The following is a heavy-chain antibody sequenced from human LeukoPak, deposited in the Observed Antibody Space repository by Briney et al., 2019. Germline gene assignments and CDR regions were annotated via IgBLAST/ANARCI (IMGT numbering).Heavy chain of an antibody. D-gene: IGHD5-18*01. V-gene: IGHV1-58*01. J-gene: IGHJ5*02. Sequence: ASVKVSCKASGFTFTSSAVQWVRQARGQRLEWIGWIVVGSGNTNYAQKFQERVTITRDMSTSTAYMELSSLRSEDTAVYYCAAPPIQAVDTAMSWGQGTLVTVSS. CDR2: IVVGSGNT. CDR1: GFTFTSSA. CDR3: AAPPIQAVDTAMS.